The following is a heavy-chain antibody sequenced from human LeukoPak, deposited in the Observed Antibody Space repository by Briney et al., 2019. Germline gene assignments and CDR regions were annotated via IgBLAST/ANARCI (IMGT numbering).Heavy chain of an antibody. Sequence: GGSLRLSCAASGFTFSSYSMNWVRQAPGKGLEWVSSISSSSYIYYADSVKGRFTISRDNAKNSLYLQMNSLRAEDTAVYYCARDKDTAMTPRGYYGMDVWGQGTTVTVSS. J-gene: IGHJ6*02. CDR2: ISSSSYI. CDR1: GFTFSSYS. CDR3: ARDKDTAMTPRGYYGMDV. D-gene: IGHD5-18*01. V-gene: IGHV3-21*01.